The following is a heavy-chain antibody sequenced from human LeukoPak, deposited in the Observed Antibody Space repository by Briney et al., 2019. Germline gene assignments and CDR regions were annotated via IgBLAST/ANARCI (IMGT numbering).Heavy chain of an antibody. CDR2: ISGSGDST. V-gene: IGHV3-23*01. Sequence: GGSLRLSCAPSGFTFDTYGFNWVRQAPGKGLEWVSGISGSGDSTYYADSVKGRFTISRDNSKNTLYLQMNSLRAEDTAVYYCARRSGIAVAGAFDYWGQGTLVTVSS. J-gene: IGHJ4*02. D-gene: IGHD6-19*01. CDR1: GFTFDTYG. CDR3: ARRSGIAVAGAFDY.